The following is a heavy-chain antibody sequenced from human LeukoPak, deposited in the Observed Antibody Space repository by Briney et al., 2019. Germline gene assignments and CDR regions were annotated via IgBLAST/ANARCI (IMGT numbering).Heavy chain of an antibody. CDR2: ISAYNGNT. V-gene: IGHV1-18*01. CDR3: ARDLWALGYCSSTSCSWGDAFDI. CDR1: GYTSTRSG. J-gene: IGHJ3*02. D-gene: IGHD2-2*01. Sequence: ASVKVSSKASGYTSTRSGISWVRHAPGQGLEWMGWISAYNGNTNYAQNRQGRFTMTTDTSTSTAYMELRSLRSDDTAVYYCARDLWALGYCSSTSCSWGDAFDIWGQGTMVTVSS.